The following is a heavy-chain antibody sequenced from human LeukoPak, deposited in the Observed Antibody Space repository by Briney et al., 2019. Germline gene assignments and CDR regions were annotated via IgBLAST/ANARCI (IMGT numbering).Heavy chain of an antibody. V-gene: IGHV3-7*03. J-gene: IGHJ4*02. Sequence: PGGSLRLSCAASGFTFSTYWMDWVRQAPGKGLEWVANIKEDGNEKYYEDSVKGRFTISRDNAKNSLYLQMNSLRAEDTAVYYCARNVGWFRFDYWGQGTLVTVSS. D-gene: IGHD2-15*01. CDR3: ARNVGWFRFDY. CDR1: GFTFSTYW. CDR2: IKEDGNEK.